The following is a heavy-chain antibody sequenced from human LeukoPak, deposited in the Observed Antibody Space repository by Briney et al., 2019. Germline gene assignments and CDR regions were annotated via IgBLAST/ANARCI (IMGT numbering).Heavy chain of an antibody. Sequence: GGSLRLSCAAYGFTFGSYSMNSVRQAPGKGLEWVSYISSSSSTIYYADSVKGRFTISRDNAKNSLYLQMNSLRAEDTAVYYCVVRGAFDIWGQGTMVTVSS. V-gene: IGHV3-48*01. J-gene: IGHJ3*02. CDR3: VVRGAFDI. CDR1: GFTFGSYS. D-gene: IGHD2/OR15-2a*01. CDR2: ISSSSSTI.